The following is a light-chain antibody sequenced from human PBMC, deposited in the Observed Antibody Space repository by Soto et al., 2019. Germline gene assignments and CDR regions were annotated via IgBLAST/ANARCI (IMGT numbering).Light chain of an antibody. CDR2: DVR. V-gene: IGLV2-14*03. CDR3: SSYTTSGTVV. CDR1: SSDVGAYNY. J-gene: IGLJ1*01. Sequence: QSALTQPASVSGSPGQSITISCTGTSSDVGAYNYVSWYHQHPGKAPKLMIFDVRNRPSGVSNRFSGFKSGNTASLTISGLQAEDEADYFCSSYTTSGTVVFGTGTKLTVL.